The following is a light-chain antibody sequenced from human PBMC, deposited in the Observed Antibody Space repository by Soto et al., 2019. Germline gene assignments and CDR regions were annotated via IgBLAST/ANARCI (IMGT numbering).Light chain of an antibody. CDR3: QLYGISPQ. Sequence: EVVMTQSPASLSVSPGERATLSCRASQSVTTNLAWYQQKPGQAPRLLIYGTSNRAAGVPDRFSGSASGPDFTLTINRLEPEDFAVYYCQLYGISPQFGQGTRLEIK. CDR2: GTS. CDR1: QSVTTN. J-gene: IGKJ5*01. V-gene: IGKV3-15*01.